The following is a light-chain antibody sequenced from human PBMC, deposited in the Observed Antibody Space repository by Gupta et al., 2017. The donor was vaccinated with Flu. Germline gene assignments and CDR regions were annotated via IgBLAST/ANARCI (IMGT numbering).Light chain of an antibody. CDR3: DKFWAPRG. CDR1: PTVSSSD. J-gene: IGKJ1*01. Sequence: EYVLPKSPGTLSLSQGEGATHSCRASPTVSSSDLAWYKQKPGPAPRLLIYGASNRATRIPYSVRGSGSETDFTLTSSRVEDFEFSLFDHDKFWAPRGFGQGTKVEIK. V-gene: IGKV3-20*01. CDR2: GAS.